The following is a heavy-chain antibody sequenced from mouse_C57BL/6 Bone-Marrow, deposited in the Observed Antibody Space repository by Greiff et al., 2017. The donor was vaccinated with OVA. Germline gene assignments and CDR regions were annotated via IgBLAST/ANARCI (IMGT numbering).Heavy chain of an antibody. V-gene: IGHV1-69*01. CDR3: ARKGERSFDF. J-gene: IGHJ1*03. CDR1: GYTFTSYW. Sequence: VQLQQPGAELVMPGASVKLSCKASGYTFTSYWMHWVKQRPGQGLEWIGEIDPSDSYTNYNQKFKGKSTLTVDKSSSTAYMQLSSLTSEDSAVYYCARKGERSFDFWGKGTTVTVSS. D-gene: IGHD2-13*01. CDR2: IDPSDSYT.